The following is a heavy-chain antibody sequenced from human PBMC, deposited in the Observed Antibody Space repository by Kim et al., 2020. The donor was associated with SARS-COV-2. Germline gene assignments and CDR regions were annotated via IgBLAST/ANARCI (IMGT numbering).Heavy chain of an antibody. CDR2: IYYSGST. J-gene: IGHJ3*02. Sequence: SETLSLTCTVSGGSISSYYWSWIRQPPGKGLEWIGYIYYSGSTNYNPSLKSRVTISVDTSKNQFSLKLSSVTAADTAVYYCARVWEEMATITGLSFDIWGQGTMVTVSS. D-gene: IGHD5-12*01. CDR1: GGSISSYY. V-gene: IGHV4-59*01. CDR3: ARVWEEMATITGLSFDI.